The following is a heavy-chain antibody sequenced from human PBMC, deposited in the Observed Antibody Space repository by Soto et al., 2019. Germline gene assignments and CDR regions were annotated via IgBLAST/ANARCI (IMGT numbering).Heavy chain of an antibody. CDR3: ARRGGDDFWSAYYTDY. V-gene: IGHV5-51*01. CDR2: INPGDSDT. J-gene: IGHJ4*02. D-gene: IGHD3-3*01. Sequence: PGESLKISCEGSGYTFTRYWIVWVRQMPGKGLEYMGTINPGDSDTRYSPSFQGQVTISADKSISTAYLQWSGLKASDTAMYYCARRGGDDFWSAYYTDYWGQGTQVTVSS. CDR1: GYTFTRYW.